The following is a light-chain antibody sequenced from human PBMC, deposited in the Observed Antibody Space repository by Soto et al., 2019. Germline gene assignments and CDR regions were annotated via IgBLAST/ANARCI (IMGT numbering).Light chain of an antibody. J-gene: IGLJ2*01. CDR3: GTWDSSLSAVV. CDR1: SSNIGNNY. V-gene: IGLV1-51*01. Sequence: QSVLTQPPSVYAAPGQKVIISCSGSSSNIGNNYVSWYQQLPGTAPKLLIYDNNKRPSGIPDRFSGSKSGTSATLGITGLQTGDEADYYCGTWDSSLSAVVFGGGTMLTVL. CDR2: DNN.